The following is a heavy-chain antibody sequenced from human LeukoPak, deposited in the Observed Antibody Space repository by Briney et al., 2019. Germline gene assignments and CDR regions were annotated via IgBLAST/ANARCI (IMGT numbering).Heavy chain of an antibody. CDR1: GFIFNNAW. Sequence: GGSLRLSCAASGFIFNNAWMSWVRQAPGKGLEWVGHIKRKSDGGTTDYGAPVQGRFTISRDDSKNTLYIQMNNLEVEDTAVYFCTTEGSIYGNHALDIWGQGTMVTVSS. J-gene: IGHJ3*02. V-gene: IGHV3-15*01. CDR2: IKRKSDGGTT. D-gene: IGHD3-10*01. CDR3: TTEGSIYGNHALDI.